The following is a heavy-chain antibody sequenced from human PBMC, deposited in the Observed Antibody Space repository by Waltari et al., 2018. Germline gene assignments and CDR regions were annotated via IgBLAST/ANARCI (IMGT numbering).Heavy chain of an antibody. CDR2: IIPIFVTP. CDR1: VGTFSSYA. J-gene: IGHJ4*02. V-gene: IGHV1-69*12. Sequence: QVQLVQSGAEVKKPGSSVKVSCKASVGTFSSYAISWVRQAPGQGLELMGGIIPIFVTPNYAQKFQGRVTITADESTSTAYMELSSLRSEDTAVYYCARDRVEMATGIPFYWGQGTLVTVSS. CDR3: ARDRVEMATGIPFY. D-gene: IGHD5-12*01.